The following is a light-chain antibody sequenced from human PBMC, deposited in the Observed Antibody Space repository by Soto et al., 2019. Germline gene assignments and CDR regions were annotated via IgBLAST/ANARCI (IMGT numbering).Light chain of an antibody. CDR1: QSVRSN. Sequence: ELVMTQSPATLSVSPGERATLSCRAIQSVRSNLAWYHQKPGQAPRLLIYGASTRATGFPPRFTGSRSGTEFTLTISSLQSEDFAVYYCQQYNNWPRTFGQGTKVDIK. J-gene: IGKJ1*01. V-gene: IGKV3-15*01. CDR3: QQYNNWPRT. CDR2: GAS.